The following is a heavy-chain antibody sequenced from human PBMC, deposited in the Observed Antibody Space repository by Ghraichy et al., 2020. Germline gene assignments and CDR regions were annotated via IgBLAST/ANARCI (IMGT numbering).Heavy chain of an antibody. J-gene: IGHJ6*02. CDR1: GGTFTTYA. CDR3: ARGSYCSSSDSKYYYYYGMDV. CDR2: IIPILRIS. V-gene: IGHV1-69*04. D-gene: IGHD2-2*01. Sequence: SVKVSCKASGGTFTTYAISWVRQAPGQGLEWMGRIIPILRISQYAQKFQGRVTITSDKSTSTAYMELSGLGSDDTAVFYCARGSYCSSSDSKYYYYYGMDVWGQGTQVTVSS.